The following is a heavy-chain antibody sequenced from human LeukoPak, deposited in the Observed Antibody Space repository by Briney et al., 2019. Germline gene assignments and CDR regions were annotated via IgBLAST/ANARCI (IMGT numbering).Heavy chain of an antibody. V-gene: IGHV1-46*01. CDR3: ARRRRGLPAAQMGQDAFDI. CDR2: IKPSRGST. CDR1: GYTFSSYY. D-gene: IGHD2-2*01. Sequence: ASVKVSCKASGYTFSSYYMNWVRQAPGQGLEWMGIIKPSRGSTSYAQKFQGRVTMTRDTSTNTVYMELSSLRPEDTAVYYCARRRRGLPAAQMGQDAFDIWGQGTMVTVSS. J-gene: IGHJ3*02.